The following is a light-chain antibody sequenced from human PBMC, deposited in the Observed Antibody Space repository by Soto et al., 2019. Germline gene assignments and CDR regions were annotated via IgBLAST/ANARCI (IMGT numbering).Light chain of an antibody. J-gene: IGLJ1*01. Sequence: QSVLTQPASVSGSPGQSITISCTGTSSDAGRYDYVSWYQQHPGKAPKLLIYDVSNRPSGISDRFSGSKSGNTASLTISGLQAEDEADYYCNSYTSSTTSYVFGAGTKVTVL. CDR1: SSDAGRYDY. V-gene: IGLV2-14*01. CDR2: DVS. CDR3: NSYTSSTTSYV.